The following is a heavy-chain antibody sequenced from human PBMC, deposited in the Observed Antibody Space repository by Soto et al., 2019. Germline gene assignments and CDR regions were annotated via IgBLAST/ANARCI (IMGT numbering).Heavy chain of an antibody. CDR1: GFTFSSYA. CDR2: ISYDGSNK. V-gene: IGHV3-30-3*01. Sequence: QVQLVESGGGVVQPGRSLRLSCAASGFTFSSYAMHWVRQAPGKGLEWVAVISYDGSNKYYADSVKGRFTISRDNSKNTLDLQMNSLRAEDTAVYYCARDGMVGASLNWGQGTLVTVSS. CDR3: ARDGMVGASLN. J-gene: IGHJ4*02. D-gene: IGHD1-26*01.